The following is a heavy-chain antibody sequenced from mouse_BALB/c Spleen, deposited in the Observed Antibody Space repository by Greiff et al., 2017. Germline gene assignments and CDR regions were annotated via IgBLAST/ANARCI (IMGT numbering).Heavy chain of an antibody. J-gene: IGHJ4*01. CDR2: ISYSGST. V-gene: IGHV3-2*02. D-gene: IGHD2-4*01. CDR1: GYSITSDYA. CDR3: ARGGLRYAMDY. Sequence: EVKLQESGPGLVKPSQSLSLTCTVTGYSITSDYAWNWIRQFPGNKLEWMGYISYSGSTSYNPSLKSRIAITRDTSKNQFFLQLNSVTTEDTATYYCARGGLRYAMDYWGQGTSVTVSS.